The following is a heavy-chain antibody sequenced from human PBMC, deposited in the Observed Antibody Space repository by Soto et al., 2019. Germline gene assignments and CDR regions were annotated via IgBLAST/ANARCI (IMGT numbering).Heavy chain of an antibody. CDR3: ARDLIMVPGDIEQRSFDP. CDR2: IYHSGST. D-gene: IGHD3-10*01. V-gene: IGHV4-30-2*01. CDR1: GGSIIIGCYS. Sequence: SETXSLTCSFSGGSIIIGCYSWSWIRQPPGKVLEWIGYIYHSGSTYYNPSLKSRVTISLDRSKNQLSMKLSSVTAAETAVYYCARDLIMVPGDIEQRSFDPWGQGTLVTVSS. J-gene: IGHJ5*02.